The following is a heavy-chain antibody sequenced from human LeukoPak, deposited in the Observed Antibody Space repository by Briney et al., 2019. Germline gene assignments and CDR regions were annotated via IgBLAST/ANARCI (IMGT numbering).Heavy chain of an antibody. D-gene: IGHD1-1*01. V-gene: IGHV3-49*03. J-gene: IGHJ4*02. Sequence: GSLKLPRTASGITLGDLSNGLIRPGPGKGVGGVGFIRSKAYGETADYAASVKGRFTISRDDSKAIAYLQMNSLKTEDTAVYHCTRDRGAYNLYDYWGQGTLVTVSS. CDR2: IRSKAYGETA. CDR3: TRDRGAYNLYDY. CDR1: GITLGDLS.